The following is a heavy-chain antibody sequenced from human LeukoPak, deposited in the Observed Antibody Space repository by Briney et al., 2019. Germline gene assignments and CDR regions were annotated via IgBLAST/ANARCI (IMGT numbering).Heavy chain of an antibody. Sequence: GGSLRLSCAASGFTFSSYWMRWVRQAPGKGLEWVANIKKDGSEKYYVDSVKGRFTISRDNAKNSLYLQMNSLRDEDTAVYYCARETWLPTGLFDYWGQGTLVTVS. V-gene: IGHV3-7*01. CDR2: IKKDGSEK. CDR3: ARETWLPTGLFDY. J-gene: IGHJ4*02. D-gene: IGHD1-14*01. CDR1: GFTFSSYW.